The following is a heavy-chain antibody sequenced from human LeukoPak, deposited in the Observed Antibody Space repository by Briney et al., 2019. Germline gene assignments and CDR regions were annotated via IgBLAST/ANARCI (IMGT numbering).Heavy chain of an antibody. CDR3: AREEDCSGGICYLGNAFDI. CDR2: INHSGST. D-gene: IGHD2-15*01. J-gene: IGHJ3*02. Sequence: PSETLSLTCAVYGGSFSGYYWSWIRQPPGEGLEWIGEINHSGSTNYNASLKSRVTISVDTSKNQFSLKLSSVTAADTAVYYCAREEDCSGGICYLGNAFDIWGQGTMVTVSS. CDR1: GGSFSGYY. V-gene: IGHV4-34*01.